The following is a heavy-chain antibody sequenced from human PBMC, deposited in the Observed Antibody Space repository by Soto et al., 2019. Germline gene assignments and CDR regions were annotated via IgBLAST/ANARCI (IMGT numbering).Heavy chain of an antibody. CDR2: IYYSGST. V-gene: IGHV4-31*03. J-gene: IGHJ4*02. D-gene: IGHD4-17*01. CDR1: GGSISTGGYY. Sequence: QVQLQESGPGLVKPSQTLSLTCTVSGGSISTGGYYWTWIRQHPGKGLEWIGYIYYSGSTYYNPSIKSRVTISVDTSKNQFSLKLSSVTAADTAGYYCARGRSVTLFDNWGQGTLVTVSS. CDR3: ARGRSVTLFDN.